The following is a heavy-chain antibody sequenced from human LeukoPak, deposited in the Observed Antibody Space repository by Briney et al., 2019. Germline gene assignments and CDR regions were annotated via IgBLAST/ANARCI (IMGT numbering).Heavy chain of an antibody. V-gene: IGHV3-9*01. CDR2: ISWNSGSI. Sequence: GGSLRLSCAASGFTFSSYAMHWVRQAPGKGLEWVSGISWNSGSIGYADSVKGRFTISRGNAKNSLYLQMNSLRAEDTAVYYCAELGITMIGGVWGKGTTVTISS. CDR3: AELGITMIGGV. J-gene: IGHJ6*04. CDR1: GFTFSSYA. D-gene: IGHD3-10*02.